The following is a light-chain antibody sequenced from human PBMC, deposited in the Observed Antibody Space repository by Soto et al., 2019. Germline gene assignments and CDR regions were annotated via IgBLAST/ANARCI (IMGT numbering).Light chain of an antibody. V-gene: IGKV1-5*03. CDR1: QSISSW. J-gene: IGKJ1*01. Sequence: DLQMTQSPSTLSSSLGDSVTITCRASQSISSWLAWYQQKPGKAPKLLIYKASNLESGVQSRFRGSGSGTELTLTIRSMQPDDFATYYCKQYNSYWTCGQGTKVDIK. CDR2: KAS. CDR3: KQYNSYWT.